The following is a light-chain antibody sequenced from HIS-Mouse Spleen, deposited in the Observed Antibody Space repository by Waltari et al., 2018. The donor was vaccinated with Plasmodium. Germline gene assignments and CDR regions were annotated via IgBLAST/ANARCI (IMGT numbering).Light chain of an antibody. Sequence: DIQMTQSPSSLSASVGDRVTITCRAKQSISNYLNWYQQKPGKAPKFLIYAASTLQSGVPPRFSGSGSGTDFTLTISSLQPEDFATYYCQQSYSTWTFGQGTKVEIK. V-gene: IGKV1-39*01. J-gene: IGKJ1*01. CDR1: QSISNY. CDR3: QQSYSTWT. CDR2: AAS.